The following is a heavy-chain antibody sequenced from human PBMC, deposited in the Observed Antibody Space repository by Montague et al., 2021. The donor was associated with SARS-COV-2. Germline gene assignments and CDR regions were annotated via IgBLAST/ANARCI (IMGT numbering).Heavy chain of an antibody. J-gene: IGHJ4*02. CDR3: ARAHSGSWAHLDN. CDR2: IYYTGGT. D-gene: IGHD5-12*01. CDR1: GDSISSANYY. V-gene: IGHV4-31*03. Sequence: TLSLTCTVPGDSISSANYYWNWIRQNPGKGLEWIGYIYYTGGTHYNPSLESRLTMSIDTSKSQFSLRLSSVTAADTAVYYCARAHSGSWAHLDNWGQGSLVTVSS.